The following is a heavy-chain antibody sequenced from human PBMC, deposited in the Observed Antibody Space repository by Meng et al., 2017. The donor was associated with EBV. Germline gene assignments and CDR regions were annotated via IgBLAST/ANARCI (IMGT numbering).Heavy chain of an antibody. D-gene: IGHD6-25*01. CDR2: TNENGRIT. CDR3: SRDLVGSDDD. CDR1: GFTFSSYW. V-gene: IGHV3-74*01. Sequence: EVQLVESXXXXVXXGGSLRLSCAASGFTFSSYWMHWVRQAPGKGLVWVSRTNENGRITNYADSVEGRFTISRDNTRNTLYLHMNSLRPEDTAVYFCSRDLVGSDDDWGQGTLVTVSS. J-gene: IGHJ4*02.